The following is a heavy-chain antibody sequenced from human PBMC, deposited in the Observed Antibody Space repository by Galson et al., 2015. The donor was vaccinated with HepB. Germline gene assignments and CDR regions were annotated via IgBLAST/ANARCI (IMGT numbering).Heavy chain of an antibody. V-gene: IGHV1-69*04. CDR3: ARDRALNDAFDI. D-gene: IGHD3-10*01. CDR2: IIPILGIA. Sequence: SVKVSCKASGGTFSSYTISWVRQAPRQGLEWMGRIIPILGIANYAQKFQGRVTITADKSTSTAYMELSNLRSEDTAVYYCARDRALNDAFDIWGQGTMVTVSS. CDR1: GGTFSSYT. J-gene: IGHJ3*02.